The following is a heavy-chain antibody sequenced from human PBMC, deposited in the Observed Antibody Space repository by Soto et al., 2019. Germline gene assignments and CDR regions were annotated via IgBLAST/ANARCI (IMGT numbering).Heavy chain of an antibody. J-gene: IGHJ4*02. CDR3: ARGRYGDY. V-gene: IGHV1-18*01. Sequence: QVHLVQSGAEVKKPGASVKVSCKGSGYAFTTYGITWVRQAPGQGIEWRGWISAHNGNTNYAQKLQGRVTVTRDTSTSTAYMELRSLRSDDTAVYYCARGRYGDYWGQGALVTVSS. D-gene: IGHD1-1*01. CDR1: GYAFTTYG. CDR2: ISAHNGNT.